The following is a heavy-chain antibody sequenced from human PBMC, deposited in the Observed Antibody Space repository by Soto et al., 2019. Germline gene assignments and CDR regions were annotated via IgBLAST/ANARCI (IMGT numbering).Heavy chain of an antibody. CDR3: AKDDVAGDGLWLVSD. D-gene: IGHD2-21*02. V-gene: IGHV3-23*01. Sequence: EVQLLESGGGLVQPGGSLGLSCAASGFPFSSYAMTWVRQAPGKGLEWVSLISGSGGSTYYADSVKGRFTISRDNSRDKLYLQMNSLRAEDTAVYYCAKDDVAGDGLWLVSDWGQGTLVTVS. J-gene: IGHJ4*02. CDR1: GFPFSSYA. CDR2: ISGSGGST.